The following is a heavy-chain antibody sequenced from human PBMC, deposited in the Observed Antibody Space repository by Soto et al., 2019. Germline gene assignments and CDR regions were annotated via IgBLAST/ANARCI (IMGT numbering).Heavy chain of an antibody. D-gene: IGHD2-2*01. V-gene: IGHV1-24*01. CDR1: GYTLTELS. J-gene: IGHJ3*02. Sequence: QVQLVQSGAEVKKPGASVKVSCKVSGYTLTELSMHWVRQAPGKGLEWMGGFDPEDGETIYAQKFQGRVTMAEDTSTDTAYMELSSLRSEDTAVYYYATDYQLTAYSDAFDIWGQGTMDTASS. CDR3: ATDYQLTAYSDAFDI. CDR2: FDPEDGET.